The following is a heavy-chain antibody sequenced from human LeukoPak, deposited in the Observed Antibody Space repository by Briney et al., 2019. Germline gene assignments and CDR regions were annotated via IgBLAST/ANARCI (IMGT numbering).Heavy chain of an antibody. D-gene: IGHD3-3*01. CDR3: ARLTLYDFWSGYHFDY. J-gene: IGHJ4*02. CDR2: IYPGDSDT. V-gene: IGHV5-51*01. CDR1: GYSFTSYW. Sequence: GESLKISCKGSGYSFTSYWIGWVRQMPGKGLEWMGIIYPGDSDTRYSPSFQGQVTISADKSISTAYLQWSSLKASDTAMYYCARLTLYDFWSGYHFDYWGQGTLATVSS.